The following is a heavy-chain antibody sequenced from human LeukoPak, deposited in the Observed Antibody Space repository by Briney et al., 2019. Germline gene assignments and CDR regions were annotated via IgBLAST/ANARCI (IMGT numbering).Heavy chain of an antibody. D-gene: IGHD5-12*01. CDR3: ARTGYSGYDLDY. Sequence: PSETLSLTCSVSGGSISDYYWSWIRQPPGKGLEWIGLIYYSGSTNYNPSLKSRVTMSVDTSKNQSSLKLSSVTAADTAVYYCARTGYSGYDLDYWGQGTLVTVSS. CDR2: IYYSGST. J-gene: IGHJ4*02. CDR1: GGSISDYY. V-gene: IGHV4-59*12.